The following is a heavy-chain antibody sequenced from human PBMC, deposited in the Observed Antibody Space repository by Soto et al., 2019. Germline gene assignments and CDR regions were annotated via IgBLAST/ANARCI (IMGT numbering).Heavy chain of an antibody. D-gene: IGHD2-21*02. CDR2: VTAHGGST. Sequence: EVQLLESGGGFVQPGGSLRLSCAATGFTFSVYAMTWVRQAPGKGLEWVSAVTAHGGSTYSADSVKGRFTISRDNSKNTLFLQMNSLRAEDTAVYYCASLGVGDWANYYYYYGMDVWGQGTTVTVSS. CDR3: ASLGVGDWANYYYYYGMDV. J-gene: IGHJ6*02. CDR1: GFTFSVYA. V-gene: IGHV3-23*01.